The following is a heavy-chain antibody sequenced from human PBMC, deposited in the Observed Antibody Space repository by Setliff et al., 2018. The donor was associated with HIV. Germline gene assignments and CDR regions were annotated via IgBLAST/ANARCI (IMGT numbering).Heavy chain of an antibody. CDR1: GVPTSASTYY. D-gene: IGHD3-22*01. CDR3: ARHAVPHYYDSSGPS. Sequence: SETLSLTCTVSGVPTSASTYYWGWIRQPPGKGLDWIGYISYSGTTYYNPSLKSRVTISVDTSNNHFSLRLNSVTAADTAIYYCARHAVPHYYDSSGPSWGPGTLVTVSS. V-gene: IGHV4-39*01. CDR2: ISYSGTT. J-gene: IGHJ5*02.